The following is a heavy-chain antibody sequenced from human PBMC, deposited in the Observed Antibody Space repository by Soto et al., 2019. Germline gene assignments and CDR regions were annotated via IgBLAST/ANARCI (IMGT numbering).Heavy chain of an antibody. CDR1: RFTFSSYW. Sequence: GGSLRLSCVASRFTFSSYWMYWVRQAPGKGLEWVANIKGDGSEKNYVDSVKGRFTISRDNAKNSLYLQMNSLRVEDTAVYYCASSLLRGQGTLVTVSS. CDR3: ASSLL. V-gene: IGHV3-7*01. CDR2: IKGDGSEK. J-gene: IGHJ4*02.